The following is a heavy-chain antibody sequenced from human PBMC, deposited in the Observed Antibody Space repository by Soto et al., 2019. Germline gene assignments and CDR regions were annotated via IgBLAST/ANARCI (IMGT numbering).Heavy chain of an antibody. CDR3: XXXXXXXXXXXGYYGMDV. J-gene: IGHJ6*02. V-gene: IGHV3-48*01. Sequence: EVQLVESGGGLVQPGGSLRLSCAASGFTFSSYSMNWVRQAPGKGLEWVSYISSSSSTIYYADSVKGRFTISRDNAKNXLYLXXXXXXXXXXXXXXXXXXXXXXXXXXGYYGMDVWGQGTTVTVSS. CDR1: GFTFSSYS. CDR2: ISSSSSTI.